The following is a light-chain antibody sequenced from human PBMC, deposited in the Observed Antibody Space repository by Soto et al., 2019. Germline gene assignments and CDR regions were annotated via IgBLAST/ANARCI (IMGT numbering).Light chain of an antibody. CDR2: DVS. Sequence: SVLTQPASVSRSPGRSITITYTGTSSDVGGYNYVSWYQHHPGKAPKLMIFDVSNRPSGVSNRFSGSKSGNTASLTISGLQPEDEADYYCSSYTTSNTRQIVFGTGTKVTV. J-gene: IGLJ1*01. CDR1: SSDVGGYNY. V-gene: IGLV2-14*03. CDR3: SSYTTSNTRQIV.